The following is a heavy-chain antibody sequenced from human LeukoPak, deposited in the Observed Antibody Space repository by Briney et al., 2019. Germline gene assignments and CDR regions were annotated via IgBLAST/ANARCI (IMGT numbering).Heavy chain of an antibody. J-gene: IGHJ3*02. CDR3: AKGYCSSTSCYYEASGDAFDI. Sequence: GGSLRLSCAATGFTVSNNYMSWVRQAPGQGLEWVSVIYSGGSTYYADSVKGRFTISRDNAKNSLYLQMNSLRAEDTALYYCAKGYCSSTSCYYEASGDAFDIWGQGTMVTVSS. V-gene: IGHV3-53*05. D-gene: IGHD2-2*01. CDR1: GFTVSNNY. CDR2: IYSGGST.